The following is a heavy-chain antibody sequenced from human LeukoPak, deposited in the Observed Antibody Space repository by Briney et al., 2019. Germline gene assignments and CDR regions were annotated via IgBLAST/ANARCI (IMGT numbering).Heavy chain of an antibody. J-gene: IGHJ4*02. Sequence: GGSLRLSCAASGFTVSSNYMSWVRQAPGKGLEWVSVIYSGGSTNYADSVKGQFTISRDNSKNTLYLQLNSLRAEDTAVYSCAKGRYYGSGSYLNSLDYWGQGTLVTVSS. CDR3: AKGRYYGSGSYLNSLDY. CDR1: GFTVSSNY. V-gene: IGHV3-53*01. CDR2: IYSGGST. D-gene: IGHD3-10*01.